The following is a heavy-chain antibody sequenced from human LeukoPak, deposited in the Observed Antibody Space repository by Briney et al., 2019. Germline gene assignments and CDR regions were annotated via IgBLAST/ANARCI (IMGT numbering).Heavy chain of an antibody. D-gene: IGHD6-19*01. CDR3: TRDSGRFRLDY. J-gene: IGHJ4*02. V-gene: IGHV3-64*01. Sequence: PGGSLRLSCAASGFTLSSYSMHWVRQAPGKGLEFVSAISSNGGRTYYGNSVKGRFTVSRDNAKNSLYLQMYSLRVEDTAVYYCTRDSGRFRLDYWGQGILVTVSS. CDR2: ISSNGGRT. CDR1: GFTLSSYS.